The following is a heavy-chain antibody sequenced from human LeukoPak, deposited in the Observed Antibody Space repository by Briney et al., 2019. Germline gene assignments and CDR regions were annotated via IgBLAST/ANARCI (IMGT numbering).Heavy chain of an antibody. CDR3: ARGNWNDQPVDY. Sequence: ASVKVSCKASGGTFSSYAISWVGQAPGQGLEWMGRIIPILGIANYAQKFQGRVTITADKSTSTAYMELSSLRSEDTAVYYCARGNWNDQPVDYWGQGTLVTVSS. J-gene: IGHJ4*02. V-gene: IGHV1-69*04. D-gene: IGHD1-20*01. CDR2: IIPILGIA. CDR1: GGTFSSYA.